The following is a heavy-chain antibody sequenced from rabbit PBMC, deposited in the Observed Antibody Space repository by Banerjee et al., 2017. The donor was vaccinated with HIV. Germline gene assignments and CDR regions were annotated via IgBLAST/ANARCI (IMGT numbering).Heavy chain of an antibody. CDR2: IYAGSSGST. Sequence: QQQLEESGGGLVKPGGTLTLTCTASGIDFSSYYYMCWVRQAPGKGLEWIACIYAGSSGSTYYASWAKGRFTISKSSSTTVTLQMTSLTAADTATYFCARASGGSMGNDYGMDLWGPGTLVTVS. CDR3: ARASGGSMGNDYGMDL. V-gene: IGHV1S45*01. CDR1: GIDFSSYYY. J-gene: IGHJ6*01. D-gene: IGHD4-2*01.